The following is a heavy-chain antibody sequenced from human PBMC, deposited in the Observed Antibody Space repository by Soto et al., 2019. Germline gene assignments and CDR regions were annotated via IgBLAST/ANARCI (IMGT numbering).Heavy chain of an antibody. CDR2: IIPIFGTA. CDR1: GGTFSSYA. J-gene: IGHJ3*02. Sequence: SVKVSCKASGGTFSSYAISWVRQAPGQGLEWMGGIIPIFGTANYAQKFQGRVTITADESTSTAYMELSSLRSEDTAVYYCARALKAVAGANAFDIWGQGTMVTVSS. CDR3: ARALKAVAGANAFDI. D-gene: IGHD6-19*01. V-gene: IGHV1-69*13.